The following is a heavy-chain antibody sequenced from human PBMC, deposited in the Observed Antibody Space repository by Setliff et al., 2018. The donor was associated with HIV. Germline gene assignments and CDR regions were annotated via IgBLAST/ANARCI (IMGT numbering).Heavy chain of an antibody. D-gene: IGHD3-3*01. CDR2: MYTSGST. CDR1: GGSISSGTYH. Sequence: SETLSLTCTVSGGSISSGTYHWSWIRQPAGKGLEWIGHMYTSGSTKYNPSLKSRVTISVDRSKNQFSLKLRAETAADTAVYYCARGFEGFDSWGQGTLLTVSS. V-gene: IGHV4-61*09. CDR3: ARGFEGFDS. J-gene: IGHJ4*02.